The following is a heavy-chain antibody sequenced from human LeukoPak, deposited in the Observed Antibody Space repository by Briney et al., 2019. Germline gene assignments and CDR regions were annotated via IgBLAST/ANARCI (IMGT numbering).Heavy chain of an antibody. J-gene: IGHJ4*02. D-gene: IGHD6-19*01. CDR1: GFTFDDYA. Sequence: PGRSLRLSCAASGFTFDDYAMHWVRQAPGKGLEWVSGISWNSGSIGYADSVKGRFTISRDNSKNTLYLQMNSLRAEDTAVYYCARDGWQWLVAYFDYWGQGTLVTVSS. CDR3: ARDGWQWLVAYFDY. CDR2: ISWNSGSI. V-gene: IGHV3-9*01.